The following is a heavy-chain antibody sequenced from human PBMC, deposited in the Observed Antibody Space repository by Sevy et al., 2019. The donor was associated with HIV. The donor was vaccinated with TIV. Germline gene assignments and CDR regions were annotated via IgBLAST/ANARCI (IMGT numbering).Heavy chain of an antibody. CDR1: GGSISSYF. J-gene: IGHJ4*02. CDR2: IYFTGNT. CDR3: ARDSTTRPRVLDY. D-gene: IGHD1-1*01. V-gene: IGHV4-59*01. Sequence: GSLRLSCSVSGGSISSYFWTWVRQSPGKGLEWIGNIYFTGNTDYSPSHKSRVTLSLDTSKSQFSLTLKSVTAADTAIYFCARDSTTRPRVLDYWGQGTLVTVSS.